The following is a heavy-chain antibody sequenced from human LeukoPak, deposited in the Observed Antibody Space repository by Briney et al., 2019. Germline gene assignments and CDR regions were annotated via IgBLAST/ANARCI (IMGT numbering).Heavy chain of an antibody. V-gene: IGHV1-69*05. Sequence: SVKVSCKASGGTFSSYAISWVRQAPGQGLEWMGRIIPIFGTANYAQKFQGRVTITTDESTSTAYMELSSLRSEDTAVYYCARDAKTGEGYFDYWGQGTLVTVSS. CDR1: GGTFSSYA. CDR3: ARDAKTGEGYFDY. J-gene: IGHJ4*02. D-gene: IGHD7-27*01. CDR2: IIPIFGTA.